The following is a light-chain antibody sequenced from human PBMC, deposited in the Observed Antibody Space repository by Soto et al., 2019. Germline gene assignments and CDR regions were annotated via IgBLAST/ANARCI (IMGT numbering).Light chain of an antibody. CDR3: GTWDSSLTTFV. V-gene: IGLV1-51*02. J-gene: IGLJ1*01. Sequence: QSVLTQPPSVSAAPGQTVTMSCSGSSSNIGKYYVSWHQQLPGTAPKLLIYENDKRPSGIPDRFSGSKSGTSATLGITGLQTGDGADYYCGTWDSSLTTFVFGTGTKLTVL. CDR2: END. CDR1: SSNIGKYY.